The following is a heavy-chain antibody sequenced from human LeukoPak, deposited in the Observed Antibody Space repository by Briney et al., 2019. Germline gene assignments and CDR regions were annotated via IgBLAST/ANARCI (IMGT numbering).Heavy chain of an antibody. CDR3: ARARYCSSTSCYSYYYYYMDV. CDR2: ISAYNGNT. J-gene: IGHJ6*03. D-gene: IGHD2-2*01. CDR1: GYTFTSYG. Sequence: ASVKVSCKASGYTFTSYGISWVRQAPGQGLEWMGWISAYNGNTNYAQKLQGRVTMTTDTTTSTAYMELRSLRSNDTAVYYCARARYCSSTSCYSYYYYYMDVWGKGTTVTVSS. V-gene: IGHV1-18*01.